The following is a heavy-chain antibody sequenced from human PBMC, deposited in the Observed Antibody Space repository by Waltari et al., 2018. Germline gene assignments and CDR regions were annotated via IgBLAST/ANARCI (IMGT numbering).Heavy chain of an antibody. V-gene: IGHV3-48*01. J-gene: IGHJ3*02. CDR1: GFTFSTYN. Sequence: EVHLVASGGGLVQPGESLRLSCAASGFTFSTYNMTWVRQAPGKGLEWVSYISSTTTTYYADYVKGRFTISRDNAKNSLYLQMNSLRAEDTALYYCARGRNGYIQDVFDIWGQGTMVSVSS. D-gene: IGHD5-12*01. CDR3: ARGRNGYIQDVFDI. CDR2: ISSTTTT.